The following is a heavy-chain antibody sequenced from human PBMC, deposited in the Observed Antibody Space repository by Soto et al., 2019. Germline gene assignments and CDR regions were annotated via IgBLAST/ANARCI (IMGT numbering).Heavy chain of an antibody. CDR2: IIPIFGTA. J-gene: IGHJ5*02. Sequence: ASVKVSCKASGGTFSSYAISWVRQAPGQGLEWMGGIIPIFGTANYAQKFQGRVTITADESTSTAYMELSSLRSEDTAVYYCARDVRYCTNGVCPWGQGTLVTVSS. CDR1: GGTFSSYA. CDR3: ARDVRYCTNGVCP. V-gene: IGHV1-69*13. D-gene: IGHD2-8*01.